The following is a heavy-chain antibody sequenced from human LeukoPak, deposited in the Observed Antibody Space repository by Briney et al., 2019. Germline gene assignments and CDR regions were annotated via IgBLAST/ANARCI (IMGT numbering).Heavy chain of an antibody. CDR1: GFTFSSYW. D-gene: IGHD3-16*01. CDR3: AKPDSYDYVWGSYYFDY. CDR2: IKQDGSEK. V-gene: IGHV3-7*01. Sequence: HPGGSLRLSCAASGFTFSSYWMSWVRQAPGKGLEWVANIKQDGSEKYYVDSVKGRFTISRDNAKNSLYLQMNSLRAEDTAVYYCAKPDSYDYVWGSYYFDYWGQGTLVTVSS. J-gene: IGHJ4*02.